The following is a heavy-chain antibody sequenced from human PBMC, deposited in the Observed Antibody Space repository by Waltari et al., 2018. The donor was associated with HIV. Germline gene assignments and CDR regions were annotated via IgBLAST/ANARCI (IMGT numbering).Heavy chain of an antibody. Sequence: EVQLVQSGAEVKKPGESLRISCKGSGYSFTSYWISWVRQVPGTGLEWMGRIDPSDSYTNYSPSFQGHVTISADKSISTAYLQWSSRKASDTAMYYCARRQHCSGGSCYYYYGMDVWGQGTTVTVSS. CDR2: IDPSDSYT. V-gene: IGHV5-10-1*01. D-gene: IGHD2-15*01. CDR3: ARRQHCSGGSCYYYYGMDV. CDR1: GYSFTSYW. J-gene: IGHJ6*02.